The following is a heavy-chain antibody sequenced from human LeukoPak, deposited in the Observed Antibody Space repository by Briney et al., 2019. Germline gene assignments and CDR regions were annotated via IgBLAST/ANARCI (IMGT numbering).Heavy chain of an antibody. CDR3: ASRAFYDSSGLDF. J-gene: IGHJ4*02. Sequence: SETLSLTCSVSGGSIRNYYWTWIRQPPGKGLEWIGHVSNSGNTKYNPSLKSRVTISIDASKKHFSLNLSSVSAADTAVYYCASRAFYDSSGLDFWGQGILVTVSS. CDR1: GGSIRNYY. CDR2: VSNSGNT. V-gene: IGHV4-59*08. D-gene: IGHD3-22*01.